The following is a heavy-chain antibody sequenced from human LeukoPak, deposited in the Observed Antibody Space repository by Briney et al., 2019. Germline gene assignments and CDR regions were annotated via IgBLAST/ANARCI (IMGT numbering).Heavy chain of an antibody. D-gene: IGHD4-11*01. CDR2: ISTGSSYI. CDR3: ARSMTTVTTFDY. CDR1: GFTFSSYS. V-gene: IGHV3-21*04. Sequence: GGSLRLSCAASGFTFSSYSMNWVRQAPGRGLEWVSSISTGSSYIYYADSVKGRFTISRDNAKNSLFLQVYSLRAEDTAVYYCARSMTTVTTFDYWGQGTLVTVSS. J-gene: IGHJ4*02.